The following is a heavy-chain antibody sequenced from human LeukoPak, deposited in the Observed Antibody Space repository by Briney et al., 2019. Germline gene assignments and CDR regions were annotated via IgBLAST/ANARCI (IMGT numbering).Heavy chain of an antibody. CDR3: ARLTALAGHRGAFDI. CDR2: IYYNGNT. D-gene: IGHD6-19*01. J-gene: IGHJ3*02. V-gene: IGHV4-39*01. Sequence: SETLSLTCNVSGGSIGGHTFYWDWIRQPPGKGLEWIATIYYNGNTFYNPSLKSRVAISIDMSKSQFSLHLSSVTAADTAIYYCARLTALAGHRGAFDIWGPGAMVTVSS. CDR1: GGSIGGHTFY.